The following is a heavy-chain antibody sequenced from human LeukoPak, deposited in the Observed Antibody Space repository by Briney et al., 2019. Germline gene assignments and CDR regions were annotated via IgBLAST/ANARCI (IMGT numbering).Heavy chain of an antibody. V-gene: IGHV3-21*01. J-gene: IGHJ3*01. CDR3: ARGLPYNDAFDV. CDR2: ISTGSNYI. Sequence: GTLSLTCAVSGGSISSNNWWSWVRQPPGKGLEWVSTISTGSNYIFYADSVKGRFTISRDDAKNSLYLQVNSLRAEDTAVYYCARGLPYNDAFDVWGQGTMVTVSS. CDR1: GGSISSNN. D-gene: IGHD4-11*01.